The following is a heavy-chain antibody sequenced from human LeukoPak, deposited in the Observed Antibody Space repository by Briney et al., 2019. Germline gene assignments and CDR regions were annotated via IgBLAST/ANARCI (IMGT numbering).Heavy chain of an antibody. Sequence: PGGPLRLSCAASGFTFSDYYMSWIRQAPGKGLEWVSYISTTSSYTDYADSVRGRFTISRDNANNLLYLQMNSLRPEDTAVYYCARDWYCSSSICYADRNWFDPWGQGTLVTVSS. CDR1: GFTFSDYY. CDR3: ARDWYCSSSICYADRNWFDP. J-gene: IGHJ5*02. D-gene: IGHD2-2*01. V-gene: IGHV3-11*05. CDR2: ISTTSSYT.